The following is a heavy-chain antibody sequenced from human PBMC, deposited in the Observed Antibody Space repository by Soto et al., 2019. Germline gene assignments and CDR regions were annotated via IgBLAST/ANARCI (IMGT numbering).Heavy chain of an antibody. Sequence: GGSLRLSCAASGFTFSSYGMHWVRQAPGKGLEWVAVISYDGSNKYYADSVKGRFTISRDNSKNTLYLQMNSLRAEDTAVYYYAKDLDSGGSGWYGTYYYYDGMDVWGQGTTVTVSS. V-gene: IGHV3-30*18. D-gene: IGHD6-19*01. CDR2: ISYDGSNK. CDR1: GFTFSSYG. J-gene: IGHJ6*02. CDR3: AKDLDSGGSGWYGTYYYYDGMDV.